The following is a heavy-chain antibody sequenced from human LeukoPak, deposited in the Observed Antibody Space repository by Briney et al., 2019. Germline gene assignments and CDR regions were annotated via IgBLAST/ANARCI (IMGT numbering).Heavy chain of an antibody. CDR1: GGTFSSYA. V-gene: IGHV1-69*04. D-gene: IGHD5-18*01. CDR3: ARAGRYSYGYPRYYYYGMDV. CDR2: IIPILGIA. J-gene: IGHJ6*02. Sequence: SVKVSCKASGGTFSSYAISWVRQAPGQGLEWMGRIIPILGIANYAQKFQGRVTITADKSTSTAYMELSSLRSEDTAVYYCARAGRYSYGYPRYYYYGMDVWGQGTMVTVSS.